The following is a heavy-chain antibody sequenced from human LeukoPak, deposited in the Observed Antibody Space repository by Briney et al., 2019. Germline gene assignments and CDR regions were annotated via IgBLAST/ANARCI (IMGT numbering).Heavy chain of an antibody. CDR3: ARLGGGNSDGEGAFDI. CDR2: ISSSSSYI. J-gene: IGHJ3*02. CDR1: GFTFSSYS. Sequence: GGSLRLSCAASGFTFSSYSMNWVSQAPGKGLEWVSSISSSSSYIYYADSVKGRFTISRDNAKNSLYLQMNSLRAEDTAVYYCARLGGGNSDGEGAFDIWGQGTMVTVSS. D-gene: IGHD4-23*01. V-gene: IGHV3-21*01.